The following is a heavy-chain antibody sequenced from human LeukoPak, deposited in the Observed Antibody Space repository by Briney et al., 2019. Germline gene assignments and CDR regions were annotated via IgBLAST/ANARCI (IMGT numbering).Heavy chain of an antibody. CDR1: GGSFSGYY. V-gene: IGHV4-59*01. J-gene: IGHJ4*02. CDR2: IYYSGGT. D-gene: IGHD6-6*01. CDR3: ARGAVHFDY. Sequence: SETLSLTCAVYGGSFSGYYWSWIRQPPGKGLEWIGYIYYSGGTNYNPSLKSRVTISVDTSKNQFSLKLSSVTAADTAVYYCARGAVHFDYWGQGTLVTVSS.